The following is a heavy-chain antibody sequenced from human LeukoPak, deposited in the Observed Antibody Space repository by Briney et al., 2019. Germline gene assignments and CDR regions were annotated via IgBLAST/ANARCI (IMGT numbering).Heavy chain of an antibody. CDR1: GFTFSDHW. V-gene: IGHV3-74*01. D-gene: IGHD6-19*01. J-gene: IGHJ4*02. Sequence: GGSLRLSCAASGFTFSDHWMHRVRQVPGKGLLWVARMNSDGTTTNYADSVKGRFTISRDNAENTLFLQMNSLGADDTAVYYCARAGWYRFDYWGQGTLVTVSS. CDR3: ARAGWYRFDY. CDR2: MNSDGTTT.